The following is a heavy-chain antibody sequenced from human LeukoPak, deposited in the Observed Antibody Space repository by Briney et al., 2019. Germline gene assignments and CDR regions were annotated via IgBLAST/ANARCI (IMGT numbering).Heavy chain of an antibody. CDR1: GFTVSYNY. J-gene: IGHJ4*02. D-gene: IGHD5-12*01. CDR2: IYSGDST. Sequence: GGSLRLSCAASGFTVSYNYMSWVRQAPGKGLEWVSVIYSGDSTYYADSVQGRFTISRDNSINTLYLQMNSLRTEDTAVYYCARGLVGYDYEGSDYWGQGTLVTVSS. V-gene: IGHV3-66*02. CDR3: ARGLVGYDYEGSDY.